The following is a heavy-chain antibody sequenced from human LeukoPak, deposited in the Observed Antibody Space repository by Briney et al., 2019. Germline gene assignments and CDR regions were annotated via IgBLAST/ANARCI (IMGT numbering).Heavy chain of an antibody. J-gene: IGHJ5*02. CDR1: GGSISSSSYS. V-gene: IGHV4-39*07. CDR3: ARGVSARFDP. CDR2: IYYSGST. D-gene: IGHD3-16*01. Sequence: PSETLSLTCTVSGGSISSSSYSWGWIRQPPGKGLEWIGSIYYSGSTYYNPSLKSRVTISVDTSKNQFSLKLSSVTAADTAVYYCARGVSARFDPWGQGTLVTVSS.